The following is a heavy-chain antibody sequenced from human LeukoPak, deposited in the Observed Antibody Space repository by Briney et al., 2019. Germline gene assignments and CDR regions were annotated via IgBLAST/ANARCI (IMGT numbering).Heavy chain of an antibody. CDR1: GITFSNAW. D-gene: IGHD6-19*01. Sequence: KPGGSLRLSCAASGITFSNAWMTWVRQAPGKGLEWVGRIYRSSNGETTDYGAPVKGRFTMSRDDSKSTLYLQMNSLKTEDTAVYYCTTYSSGSCPFWGQGTLVTVSS. V-gene: IGHV3-15*01. CDR2: IYRSSNGETT. J-gene: IGHJ4*02. CDR3: TTYSSGSCPF.